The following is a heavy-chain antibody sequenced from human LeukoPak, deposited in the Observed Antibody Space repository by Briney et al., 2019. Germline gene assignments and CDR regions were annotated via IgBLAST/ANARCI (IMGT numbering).Heavy chain of an antibody. J-gene: IGHJ5*02. Sequence: GGSLRLSCAASGFTFSSYAMSWVRQAPGKGLEWVSAISGSGGSTYYADSVKGRFTISRDNSKNTLYLQMNSLRAEDTAVYYCARDMLARIVGATTVWFDPWGQGTLVTVSS. CDR1: GFTFSSYA. CDR2: ISGSGGST. CDR3: ARDMLARIVGATTVWFDP. V-gene: IGHV3-23*01. D-gene: IGHD1-26*01.